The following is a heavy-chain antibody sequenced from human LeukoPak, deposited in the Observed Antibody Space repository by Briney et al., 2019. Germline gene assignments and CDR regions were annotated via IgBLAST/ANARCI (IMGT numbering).Heavy chain of an antibody. CDR1: GFTFSSYG. Sequence: GGSLRLSCAASGFTFSSYGMHWVRQAPGKGLEWVAFIRKDGSNKYYADSVKGRFTISRDNSKNTLYLQMNSLRAEDTAVYYCAKAPSGSYYGTYYYYMDVWGKGTTVTVSS. CDR2: IRKDGSNK. D-gene: IGHD1-26*01. CDR3: AKAPSGSYYGTYYYYMDV. V-gene: IGHV3-30*02. J-gene: IGHJ6*03.